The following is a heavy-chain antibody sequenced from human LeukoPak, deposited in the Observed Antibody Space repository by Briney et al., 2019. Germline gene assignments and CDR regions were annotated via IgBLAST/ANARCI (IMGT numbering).Heavy chain of an antibody. D-gene: IGHD2-21*01. CDR3: ATDRLNWFDP. V-gene: IGHV3-15*05. Sequence: PGGSLRLSCAASGFTFTNAWMSWVRQAPGKGPAWVGRVKSKADGGTTEYTAPVKGRFTISRDDSKNMLYLQMNSLKTEDTAVYFCATDRLNWFDPWGQGTLVTVSS. CDR1: GFTFTNAW. J-gene: IGHJ5*02. CDR2: VKSKADGGTT.